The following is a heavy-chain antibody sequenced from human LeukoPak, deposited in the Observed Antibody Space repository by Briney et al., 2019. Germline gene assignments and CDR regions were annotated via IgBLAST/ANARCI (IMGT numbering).Heavy chain of an antibody. D-gene: IGHD3-22*01. CDR1: GFTFSSYW. V-gene: IGHV3-7*01. CDR2: IKQDGSEK. CDR3: ARDSASSYYYDSSEGFDY. J-gene: IGHJ4*02. Sequence: PGGSLRLSCAASGFTFSSYWMSRVRQAPGKGLEWVANIKQDGSEKYYVDSVKGRFTISRDNAKNSLYLQMNSLRAEDTAVYYCARDSASSYYYDSSEGFDYWGQGTLVTVPS.